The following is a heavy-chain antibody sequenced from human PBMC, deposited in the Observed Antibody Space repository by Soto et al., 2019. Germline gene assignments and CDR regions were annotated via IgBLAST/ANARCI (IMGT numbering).Heavy chain of an antibody. CDR3: ARIGSLYYDSSGYEGFDI. Sequence: QLQLQESGPGLVKPSETLSLTCTVSGGSISSSSYYWGWIRQPPGKGLEWIGSIYYSGSTYSNPSLKSRVTISVDTSKNQFSLKLSSVTAADTAVYYCARIGSLYYDSSGYEGFDIWGQGTMVTVSS. J-gene: IGHJ3*02. CDR2: IYYSGST. V-gene: IGHV4-39*01. CDR1: GGSISSSSYY. D-gene: IGHD3-22*01.